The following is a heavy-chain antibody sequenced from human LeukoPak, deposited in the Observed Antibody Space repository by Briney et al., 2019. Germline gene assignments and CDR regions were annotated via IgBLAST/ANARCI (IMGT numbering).Heavy chain of an antibody. CDR3: AKDGHGGKVGDPIDY. V-gene: IGHV3-23*01. Sequence: GGSLRLSCAGSGFPFSSYPISWVRQAPGKGLEWVSAISGSGGSTYYADSVKGRFTISRDNSKNTLYLQMNSLRAEDTAVYYCAKDGHGGKVGDPIDYWGQGTLVTVSS. D-gene: IGHD4-17*01. J-gene: IGHJ4*02. CDR1: GFPFSSYP. CDR2: ISGSGGST.